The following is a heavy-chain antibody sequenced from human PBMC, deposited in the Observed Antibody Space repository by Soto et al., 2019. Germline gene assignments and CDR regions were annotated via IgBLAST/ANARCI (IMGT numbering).Heavy chain of an antibody. Sequence: SVKVSCKASGGTFSSYAISWVRQAPGQGLEWMGGIIPIFGTANYAQKFQGRVTITADKSTSTAYMELSSLRSEDTAVYYCARIGTGFGYYYYGMDVWGQGTTVTVSS. CDR2: IIPIFGTA. CDR3: ARIGTGFGYYYYGMDV. V-gene: IGHV1-69*06. J-gene: IGHJ6*02. CDR1: GGTFSSYA. D-gene: IGHD3-16*01.